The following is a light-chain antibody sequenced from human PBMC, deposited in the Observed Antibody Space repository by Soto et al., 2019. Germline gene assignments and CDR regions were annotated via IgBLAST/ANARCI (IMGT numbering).Light chain of an antibody. V-gene: IGKV1-8*01. CDR3: QQYYSYPPWT. Sequence: SGSTGDRVTITCRASQGISSYLAWYQQKPGKAPKLLIYAASTLQSGVPSRFSGSGSGTDFTLTISCLQSEDFATYYCQQYYSYPPWTFGQGTKVEIK. CDR2: AAS. CDR1: QGISSY. J-gene: IGKJ1*01.